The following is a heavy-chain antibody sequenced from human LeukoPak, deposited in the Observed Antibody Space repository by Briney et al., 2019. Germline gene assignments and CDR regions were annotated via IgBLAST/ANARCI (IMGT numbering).Heavy chain of an antibody. D-gene: IGHD3-22*01. Sequence: SETLSLTCTVSGGSISSSSYYWGWIRQPPGKGLEWIGSIYYSGSTYYNPSLKSRVTISVDTSKNQFSLKLSSVTAADTAVYYCARHFPYYYDSSGYSSSRYYYYCMDVWGKGTTVTVSS. CDR3: ARHFPYYYDSSGYSSSRYYYYCMDV. CDR1: GGSISSSSYY. V-gene: IGHV4-39*01. J-gene: IGHJ6*03. CDR2: IYYSGST.